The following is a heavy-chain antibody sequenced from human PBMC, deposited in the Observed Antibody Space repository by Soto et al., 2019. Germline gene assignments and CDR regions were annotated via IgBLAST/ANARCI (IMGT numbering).Heavy chain of an antibody. CDR1: GGSISSYY. Sequence: PSETLSLTCTVSGGSISSYYWSWIRQPPGKGLEWIGCIYYSGSTYYNPSLKSRVTISVDTSKNQFSLKLSSVTAADTAVYYCAREGNHGDYYNWFDPWGQGTLVTVSS. J-gene: IGHJ5*02. V-gene: IGHV4-59*01. D-gene: IGHD4-17*01. CDR2: IYYSGST. CDR3: AREGNHGDYYNWFDP.